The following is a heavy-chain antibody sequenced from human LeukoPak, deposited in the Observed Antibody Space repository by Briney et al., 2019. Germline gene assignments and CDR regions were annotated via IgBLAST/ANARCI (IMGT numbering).Heavy chain of an antibody. Sequence: PGGSLRLSCAASGFTFSSYWMRWVRQAPGKGLEWVANIKQDGGEKYYVYSVKGRFTISRDNAKNSLYLQMNSLRAEDTAVYYCAREERYSSGWYAGGYFDYWGQGTLVTVSS. J-gene: IGHJ4*02. D-gene: IGHD6-19*01. V-gene: IGHV3-7*05. CDR3: AREERYSSGWYAGGYFDY. CDR1: GFTFSSYW. CDR2: IKQDGGEK.